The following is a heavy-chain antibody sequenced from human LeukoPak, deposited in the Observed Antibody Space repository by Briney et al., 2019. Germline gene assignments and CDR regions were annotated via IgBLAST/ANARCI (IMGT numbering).Heavy chain of an antibody. CDR3: ARAIYCSSTSCYTPFDY. CDR2: ISSSSSTI. D-gene: IGHD2-2*02. J-gene: IGHJ4*02. CDR1: GFTFSSYS. V-gene: IGHV3-48*01. Sequence: PGGSLRLSCAASGFTFSSYSMNWVRQAPGKGLEWVSYISSSSSTIYYADSVKGRFTISRDNAKNSLYLQMNSLRAEDTAVYYCARAIYCSSTSCYTPFDYWGQGTLVTVSS.